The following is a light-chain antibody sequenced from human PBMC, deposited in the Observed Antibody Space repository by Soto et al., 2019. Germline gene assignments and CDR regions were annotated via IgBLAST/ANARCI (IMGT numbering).Light chain of an antibody. CDR1: QSISTY. J-gene: IGKJ3*01. CDR3: QQTYDTHFT. Sequence: DIQMTQSPSSLSASVGDRVTITCRASQSISTYLSWYQQKPGQAPKVLIYAASRLDRGVPSRFSGSGSVTDFALTVSSLQHEDFATYYCQQTYDTHFTFGTGTTV. V-gene: IGKV1-39*01. CDR2: AAS.